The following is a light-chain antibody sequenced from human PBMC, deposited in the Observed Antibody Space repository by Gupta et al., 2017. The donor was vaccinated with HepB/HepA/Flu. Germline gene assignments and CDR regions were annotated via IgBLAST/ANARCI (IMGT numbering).Light chain of an antibody. CDR3: QAWDSPAVV. CDR1: KLGDKY. J-gene: IGLJ2*01. V-gene: IGLV3-1*01. Sequence: PSVSLSPGQTASITCSGDKLGDKYACWYQQKPGQSPVLVIYEDSKRTSGIPERFSGSNSGNTATLTISGTQAMDEADYYCQAWDSPAVVFGGGTKLTVL. CDR2: EDS.